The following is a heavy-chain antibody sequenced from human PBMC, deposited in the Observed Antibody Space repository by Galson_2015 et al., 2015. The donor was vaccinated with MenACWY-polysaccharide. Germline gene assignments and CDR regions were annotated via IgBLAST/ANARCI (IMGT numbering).Heavy chain of an antibody. CDR3: ARDTPGYCTGFGCEDFDY. Sequence: SVKVSCKASGYTFTSYAIHWVRQAPGQRLEWMGWINAGNGNTKYSQKFQGRVTIARDTSASTACMELSSLRSEDTAVYYCARDTPGYCTGFGCEDFDYWGQGTLVTVSS. J-gene: IGHJ4*02. CDR1: GYTFTSYA. CDR2: INAGNGNT. V-gene: IGHV1-3*01. D-gene: IGHD2-8*02.